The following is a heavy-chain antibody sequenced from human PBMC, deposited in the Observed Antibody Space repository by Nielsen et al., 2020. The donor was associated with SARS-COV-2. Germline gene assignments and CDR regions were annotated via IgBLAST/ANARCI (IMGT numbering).Heavy chain of an antibody. D-gene: IGHD3-3*01. CDR3: ARGEKTIFGVANPMDV. Sequence: GGSLRLSCAASGFTFSSYEMNWVRQAPGKGLEWVANIKQDGSEKYYVDSVKGRFTISRDNAKNSLYLQMNSLRAEDTAVYYCARGEKTIFGVANPMDVWGQGTTVTVSS. CDR2: IKQDGSEK. CDR1: GFTFSSYE. J-gene: IGHJ6*02. V-gene: IGHV3-7*03.